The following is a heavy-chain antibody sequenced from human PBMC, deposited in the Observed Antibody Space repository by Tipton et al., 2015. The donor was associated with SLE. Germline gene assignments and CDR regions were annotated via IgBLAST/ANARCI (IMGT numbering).Heavy chain of an antibody. Sequence: QSGPEVKKPGASVRVSCKASGYTFTSYDVNWVRQATGQGLEWMGWMSPNSGNTGYAQKFQGRVTMTRNTSINTAYMELSSLRSEDTAVYYCASCPDILTGPFDYWGQGTLVTVSS. J-gene: IGHJ4*02. CDR2: MSPNSGNT. CDR3: ASCPDILTGPFDY. CDR1: GYTFTSYD. D-gene: IGHD3-9*01. V-gene: IGHV1-8*01.